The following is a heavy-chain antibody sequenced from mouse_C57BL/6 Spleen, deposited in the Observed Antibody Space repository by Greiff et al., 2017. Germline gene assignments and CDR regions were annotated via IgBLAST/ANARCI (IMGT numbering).Heavy chain of an antibody. CDR3: AREATTGPDY. D-gene: IGHD1-1*01. CDR2: IYPRSGNT. J-gene: IGHJ2*01. CDR1: GYTFTSYG. V-gene: IGHV1-81*01. Sequence: LVESGAELARPGASVKLSCKASGYTFTSYGISWVKQRTGQGLEWIGEIYPRSGNTYYNEKFKGKATLTADKSSSTAYMELRSLTSEDSAVYFCAREATTGPDYWGQGTTLTVSS.